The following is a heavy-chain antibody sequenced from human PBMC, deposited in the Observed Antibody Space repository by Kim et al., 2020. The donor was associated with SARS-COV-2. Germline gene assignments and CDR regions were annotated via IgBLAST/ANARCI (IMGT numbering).Heavy chain of an antibody. V-gene: IGHV4-59*01. Sequence: STNDNPSLKSRVTISVDTSKNQFSLKLSSVTAADTAVYYCARDRENGMDVWGQGTTVTVSS. D-gene: IGHD1-26*01. CDR3: ARDRENGMDV. CDR2: ST. J-gene: IGHJ6*02.